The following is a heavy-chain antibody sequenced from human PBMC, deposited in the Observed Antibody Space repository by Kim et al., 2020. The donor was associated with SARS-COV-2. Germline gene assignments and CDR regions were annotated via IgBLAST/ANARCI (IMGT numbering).Heavy chain of an antibody. J-gene: IGHJ3*02. Sequence: ASVKVSCKASGYTFTSYGISWVRQAPGQGLEWMGWISAYNGNTNYAQKLQGRVTMTTDTSTSTAYMELRSLRSDDTAVYYCARAKYYGDYLDAFDIWGQGTMVTVSS. D-gene: IGHD4-17*01. CDR2: ISAYNGNT. V-gene: IGHV1-18*01. CDR1: GYTFTSYG. CDR3: ARAKYYGDYLDAFDI.